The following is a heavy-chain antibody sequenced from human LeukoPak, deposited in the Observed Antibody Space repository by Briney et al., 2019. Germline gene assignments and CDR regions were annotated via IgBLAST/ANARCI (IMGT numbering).Heavy chain of an antibody. D-gene: IGHD3-22*01. V-gene: IGHV4-59*08. CDR1: GGSIDPYY. CDR2: IHYTGST. Sequence: SETLSLTCTVSGGSIDPYYWSWIRQPPGGGLEWIGDIHYTGSTNYNTSLKSRVTISLDTSKNQSSLRLSSVTAADTAVYYCARHIGYYDSSGYHGCFDFWGQGTLVPVSS. J-gene: IGHJ4*02. CDR3: ARHIGYYDSSGYHGCFDF.